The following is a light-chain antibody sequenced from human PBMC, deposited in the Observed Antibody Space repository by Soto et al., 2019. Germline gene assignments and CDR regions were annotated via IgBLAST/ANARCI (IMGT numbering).Light chain of an antibody. CDR2: GAS. Sequence: SLWTQYTATLSLSRGERATLSCRASQSVSSYLAWYQQKPGQAPRLLIYGASNRATGIPDRFSGSGSGTDFTLTISRLEPEDFAVYYCQQYGSSGTFGQGTKVDI. V-gene: IGKV3-20*01. CDR1: QSVSSY. CDR3: QQYGSSGT. J-gene: IGKJ1*01.